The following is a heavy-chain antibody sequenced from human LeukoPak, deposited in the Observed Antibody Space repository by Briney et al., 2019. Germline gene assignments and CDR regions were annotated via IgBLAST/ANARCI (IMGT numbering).Heavy chain of an antibody. CDR3: ARGSGGWPYGYFDL. D-gene: IGHD6-19*01. V-gene: IGHV4-34*01. CDR1: GGSFSGYY. Sequence: KPSETLSLTCAVYGGSFSGYYWSWIRQPPGKGLEWIGEINHSGSTNYNPSLKSRVTISVDTSKNQFSLKLSSVTAADTALYYCARGSGGWPYGYFDLWGGATLVTVSS. J-gene: IGHJ2*01. CDR2: INHSGST.